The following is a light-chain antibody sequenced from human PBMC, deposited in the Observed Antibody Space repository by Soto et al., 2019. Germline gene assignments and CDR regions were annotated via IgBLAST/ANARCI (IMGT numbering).Light chain of an antibody. CDR3: SSYTSSSTPI. J-gene: IGLJ2*01. Sequence: QSALTQPASVSGSPGQSITISCTGTSSDVAGYNYVSWYQQHPGKAPKLMIYDVSNRPSGVSIRFSGSKSGNTASLTISGLQAEDEADYYCSSYTSSSTPIFGGGTKVTVL. CDR1: SSDVAGYNY. CDR2: DVS. V-gene: IGLV2-14*01.